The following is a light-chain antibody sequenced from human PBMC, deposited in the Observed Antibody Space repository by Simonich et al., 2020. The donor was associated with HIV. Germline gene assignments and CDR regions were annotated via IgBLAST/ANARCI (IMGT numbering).Light chain of an antibody. Sequence: QSALTQPASVSGSPGQSLTISCTGTSSDVGVYNYVSWYQQHPGKAPKLMLYDVSHRPSGVSNRFSGSKSGNTASLTISGLQAEDEADYYCSSYTTSNTWVFGGGTKLTVL. CDR3: SSYTTSNTWV. J-gene: IGLJ3*02. V-gene: IGLV2-14*03. CDR2: DVS. CDR1: SSDVGVYNY.